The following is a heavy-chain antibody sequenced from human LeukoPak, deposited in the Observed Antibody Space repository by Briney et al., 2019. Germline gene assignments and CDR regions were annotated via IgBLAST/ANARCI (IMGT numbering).Heavy chain of an antibody. CDR1: GGSISNTNW. J-gene: IGHJ4*02. CDR3: AREGGPYRPLDY. Sequence: TSETLSLTCDVSGGSISNTNWWSWVRQPPGKGLEWIGEVNLQGSTNYNPSLKSRAAISVDKSENHISLKLTSVTAADTAVYYCAREGGPYRPLDYSGQGTLVTVAS. CDR2: VNLQGST. V-gene: IGHV4-4*02.